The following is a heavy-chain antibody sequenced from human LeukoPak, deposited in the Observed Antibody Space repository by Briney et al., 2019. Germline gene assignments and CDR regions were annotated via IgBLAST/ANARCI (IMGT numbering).Heavy chain of an antibody. CDR2: ISSSSSYI. V-gene: IGHV3-21*01. Sequence: PGGSLRLSCAASGFTFSSYSMNCVRQAPGKGLEWVSSISSSSSYIYYADSVKGRFTISRDNAKNSLYLQMNSLRAEDTAVYYCARDNAYVVVTAIPNFDYWGQGTLVTVSS. D-gene: IGHD2-21*02. J-gene: IGHJ4*02. CDR3: ARDNAYVVVTAIPNFDY. CDR1: GFTFSSYS.